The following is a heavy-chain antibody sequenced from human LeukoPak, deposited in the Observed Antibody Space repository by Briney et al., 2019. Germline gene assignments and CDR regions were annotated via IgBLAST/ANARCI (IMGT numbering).Heavy chain of an antibody. CDR3: ARDRDTSGWFDY. D-gene: IGHD6-25*01. Sequence: GGSLRLSCAASGFTFTTYSMTWVRQAPGMGLEWVSSISSSGSYKYYADSVKGRFANSRDSAKNSLYLQMNSLRAEDTAVYYCARDRDTSGWFDYWGQGTLVTVSS. V-gene: IGHV3-21*01. CDR2: ISSSGSYK. CDR1: GFTFTTYS. J-gene: IGHJ4*02.